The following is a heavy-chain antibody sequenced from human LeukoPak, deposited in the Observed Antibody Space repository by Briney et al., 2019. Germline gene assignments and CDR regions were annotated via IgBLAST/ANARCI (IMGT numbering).Heavy chain of an antibody. CDR2: INSDGGVT. V-gene: IGHV3-74*01. D-gene: IGHD6-6*01. J-gene: IGHJ4*02. CDR3: TRGGSSPDY. Sequence: GGSLRLSCAASGFTFSTYWMHWVRQAPGKGLVWVSLINSDGGVTNYADSVEGRFTISRDNAKNTLYLQMNSLRVEDTAVYYCTRGGSSPDYWGQGTLVTVSS. CDR1: GFTFSTYW.